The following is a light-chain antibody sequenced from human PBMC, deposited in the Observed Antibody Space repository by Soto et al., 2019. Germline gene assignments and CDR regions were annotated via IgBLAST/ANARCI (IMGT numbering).Light chain of an antibody. J-gene: IGKJ4*01. Sequence: IFLTQSPGSLSLSSGERATLSCRASQTVRSSYLAWYQQRPGQAPQLLIYGAFHRATGIPDRFSGSESGRDYTLSISRLDPEDSAVYYCQQYGDSITFGGGTKVEIK. CDR3: QQYGDSIT. V-gene: IGKV3-20*01. CDR2: GAF. CDR1: QTVRSSY.